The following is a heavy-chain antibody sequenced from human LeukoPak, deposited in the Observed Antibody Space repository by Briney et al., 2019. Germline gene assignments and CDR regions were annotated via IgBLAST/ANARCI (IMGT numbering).Heavy chain of an antibody. CDR2: ISAYNGNT. Sequence: ASVKVSCTASGYTFTSYGISWVRQAPGQGLEWMGWISAYNGNTNYAQKLQGRVTMTTDTSTSTAYMELRSLRSDDTAVYYCARVYGDYLYYYYMDVWGKGTTVTISS. V-gene: IGHV1-18*01. J-gene: IGHJ6*03. CDR3: ARVYGDYLYYYYMDV. CDR1: GYTFTSYG. D-gene: IGHD4-17*01.